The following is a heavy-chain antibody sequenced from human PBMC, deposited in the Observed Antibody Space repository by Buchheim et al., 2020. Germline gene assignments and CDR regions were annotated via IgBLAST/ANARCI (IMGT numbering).Heavy chain of an antibody. V-gene: IGHV1-69*04. CDR2: IIPILGIA. CDR1: GGTFSSYA. CDR3: ARDQHYDFWSGYYLGWFDP. Sequence: QVQLVQSGAEVKKPGSSVKVSCKASGGTFSSYAISWVRQAPGQGLEWMGRIIPILGIANYAQKFQGRVTITADKSTSTDYMELSSLRSEDTAVYYCARDQHYDFWSGYYLGWFDPWGQGTL. J-gene: IGHJ5*02. D-gene: IGHD3-3*01.